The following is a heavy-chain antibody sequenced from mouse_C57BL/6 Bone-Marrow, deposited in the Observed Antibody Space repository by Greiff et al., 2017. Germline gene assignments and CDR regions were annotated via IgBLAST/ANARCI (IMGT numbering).Heavy chain of an antibody. CDR3: ARDGNYFDY. Sequence: VQLKESGPDLVKPSQSLSLTCTVTGYSITSGYAWHWIRQFPGNKLEWLGYIYFSGSTKYNPSLKSRISVTRDTSKNQFFLQLNSVTAEDTATYYCARDGNYFDYWGQGTTLTVSS. J-gene: IGHJ2*01. CDR2: IYFSGST. V-gene: IGHV3-1*02. CDR1: GYSITSGYA. D-gene: IGHD2-1*01.